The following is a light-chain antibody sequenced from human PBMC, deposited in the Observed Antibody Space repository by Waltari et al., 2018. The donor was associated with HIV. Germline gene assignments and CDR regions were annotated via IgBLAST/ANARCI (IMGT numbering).Light chain of an antibody. J-gene: IGLJ1*01. CDR1: SSDVGSYTR. Sequence: QSALTQPPSVYGSPGQSVTISCTGTSSDVGSYTRFPWYQQPPGTAPKLMIYEVSNRPSGVPDRFSGSKSGNTASLTISGLQAEDEADYYCSLYTSSSTYVFGTGTKVTVL. CDR2: EVS. V-gene: IGLV2-18*01. CDR3: SLYTSSSTYV.